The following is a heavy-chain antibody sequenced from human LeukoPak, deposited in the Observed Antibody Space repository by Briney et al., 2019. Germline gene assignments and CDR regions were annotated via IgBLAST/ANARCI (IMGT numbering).Heavy chain of an antibody. V-gene: IGHV3-7*01. J-gene: IGHJ4*02. CDR1: GFTFSRYW. Sequence: GGSLRLSCAASGFTFSRYWMSWARQAPGKGLEWVANVKQDGSDKYYVDSVKGRFTISRDNAKNSLYLQMNSLGADDTAVYYCARDNSGSYDFWGQGTLVTVSS. CDR3: ARDNSGSYDF. D-gene: IGHD3-10*01. CDR2: VKQDGSDK.